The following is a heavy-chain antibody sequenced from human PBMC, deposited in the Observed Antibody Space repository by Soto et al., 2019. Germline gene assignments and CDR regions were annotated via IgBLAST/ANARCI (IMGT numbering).Heavy chain of an antibody. J-gene: IGHJ6*03. CDR2: ISAYNGNT. V-gene: IGHV1-18*01. CDR1: VYTFTSYD. CDR3: ARAPEDDILTGYWVGYMDV. Sequence: ASVKVSCKASVYTFTSYDINWVRQAPGQGLGWMGWISAYNGNTNYAQKLQGRVTMTTDTSTSTAYMELRSLGSDDTAVYYCARAPEDDILTGYWVGYMDVWGKGTTVTVS. D-gene: IGHD3-9*01.